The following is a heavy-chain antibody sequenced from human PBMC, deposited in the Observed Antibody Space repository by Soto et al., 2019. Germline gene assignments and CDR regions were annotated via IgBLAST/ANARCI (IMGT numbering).Heavy chain of an antibody. CDR1: GGAFSSYA. D-gene: IGHD3-10*01. Sequence: SVKVSCKSSGGAFSSYAISWVRQAPGQELEWMGGIIPIFGTANYAQKFQGRVTITADESTSTAYMELSSLRSEDTAVYYCARDVETMVRGVTYYYMDVWGKGTTVTVSS. J-gene: IGHJ6*03. CDR3: ARDVETMVRGVTYYYMDV. CDR2: IIPIFGTA. V-gene: IGHV1-69*13.